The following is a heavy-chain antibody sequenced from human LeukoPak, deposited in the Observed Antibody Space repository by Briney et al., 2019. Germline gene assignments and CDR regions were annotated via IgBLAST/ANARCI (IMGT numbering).Heavy chain of an antibody. Sequence: PSQTLSLTCIVSGGSISGGSYYWTWIRQPAGTGLEWLGRIYTSGSTNYSPSLKSRVTISLDMSENQFSLKLTSLTAADTAVYYCARVSGLNNFDSWGQGTLVTVSS. J-gene: IGHJ4*02. V-gene: IGHV4-61*02. CDR1: GGSISGGSYY. CDR3: ARVSGLNNFDS. CDR2: IYTSGST. D-gene: IGHD1/OR15-1a*01.